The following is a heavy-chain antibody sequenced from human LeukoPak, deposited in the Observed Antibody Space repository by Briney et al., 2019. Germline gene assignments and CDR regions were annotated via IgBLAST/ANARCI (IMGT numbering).Heavy chain of an antibody. J-gene: IGHJ4*02. CDR2: ISPDGSES. CDR3: VRDRWLDW. CDR1: GITFGDYW. V-gene: IGHV3-7*01. D-gene: IGHD3/OR15-3a*01. Sequence: GGSLRLSCAVSGITFGDYWMSWVRQAPGGAPEWVANISPDGSESHYVDSVKGRFTISRDNAKSSLYLQMSSLRDEDTAVYYCVRDRWLDWWGQGTLVTVSS.